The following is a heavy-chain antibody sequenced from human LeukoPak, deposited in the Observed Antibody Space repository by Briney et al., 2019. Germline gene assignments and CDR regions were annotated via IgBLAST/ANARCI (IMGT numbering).Heavy chain of an antibody. J-gene: IGHJ4*02. Sequence: SGPTLVKPTQTLTLTCTFSGFSLGTSGVGVGWIRQPSGKALEWLALIYWDDDRRYSPSLKSRLSITKDTSKNQVVLTMINMDPVDTATYYCAHRRVGYTTTWPFDYWGQGTLVTVSS. CDR3: AHRRVGYTTTWPFDY. D-gene: IGHD5-12*01. CDR1: GFSLGTSGVG. CDR2: IYWDDDR. V-gene: IGHV2-5*02.